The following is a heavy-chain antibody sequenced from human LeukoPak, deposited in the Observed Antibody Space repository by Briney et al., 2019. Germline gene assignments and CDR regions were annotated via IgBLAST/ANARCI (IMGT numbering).Heavy chain of an antibody. D-gene: IGHD1/OR15-1a*01. CDR2: IYYSGST. CDR3: ARGKSTLEQNYYYGMDV. V-gene: IGHV4-31*03. Sequence: PSQTLSLTCTVSGGSISSGGYYWSWIRQHPGKGLEWIGYIYYSGSTYYNPSLKSRVTISVDTSKNQFSLKLSSVTAADTAVYYCARGKSTLEQNYYYGMDVWGQGTTVTVSS. CDR1: GGSISSGGYY. J-gene: IGHJ6*02.